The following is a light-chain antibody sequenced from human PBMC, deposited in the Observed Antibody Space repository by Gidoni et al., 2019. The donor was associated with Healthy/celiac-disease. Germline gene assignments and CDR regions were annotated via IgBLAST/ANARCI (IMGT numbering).Light chain of an antibody. CDR2: AAS. CDR1: QSISSY. V-gene: IGKV1-39*01. J-gene: IGKJ1*01. CDR3: QQSYSTLLT. Sequence: DIQMTQSPSSLSASVGDRVTITCRASQSISSYLNWYQQKPGKAPKLLIYAASSLQRGVPSRFSGSGSGTDFTLTISSLQPEDFATYYCQQSYSTLLTFGQGTKVEI.